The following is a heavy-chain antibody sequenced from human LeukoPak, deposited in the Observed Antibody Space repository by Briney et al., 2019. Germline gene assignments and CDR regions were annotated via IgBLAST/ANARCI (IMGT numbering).Heavy chain of an antibody. Sequence: GGSLRLSCAASGFTFSDYYMSWIRQAPGKGLEWVSYVSGSGSPIYYADSVKGRFTISRDNAKNSLYLQMNSLRAEDTAIYYCARRSASGWFYFDYWGQGTLVTVSS. J-gene: IGHJ4*02. CDR2: VSGSGSPI. CDR1: GFTFSDYY. D-gene: IGHD6-19*01. CDR3: ARRSASGWFYFDY. V-gene: IGHV3-11*01.